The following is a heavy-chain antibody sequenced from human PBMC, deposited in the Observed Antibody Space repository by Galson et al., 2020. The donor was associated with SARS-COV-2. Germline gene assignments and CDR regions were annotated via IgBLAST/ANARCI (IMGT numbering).Heavy chain of an antibody. V-gene: IGHV1-2*02. J-gene: IGHJ6*03. D-gene: IGHD5-12*01. CDR1: GYTFTGYY. Sequence: ASVKVSCKASGYTFTGYYMHWVRQAPGQGLEWMGWINPNSGGTNSAQQFQGRVTMTRDTSISTAYMELSRLISDDTAVYYCARDGIVATIRYYYYYYLEVWCKGTTVTIS. CDR2: INPNSGGT. CDR3: ARDGIVATIRYYYYYYLEV.